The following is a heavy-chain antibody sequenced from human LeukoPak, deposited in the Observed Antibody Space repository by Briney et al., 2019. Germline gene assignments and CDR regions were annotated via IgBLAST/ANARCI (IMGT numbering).Heavy chain of an antibody. CDR1: GVSISTYY. CDR2: IYSSGST. V-gene: IGHV4-59*01. D-gene: IGHD5-12*01. J-gene: IGHJ3*02. CDR3: ARAWGYGDYGAFDI. Sequence: PETLSLTCTVSGVSISTYYWNWIRQPPGMGLEWIGYIYSSGSTNYNPSLKSPVTISIDTSKNQFSLKLHSVTAADTAVYYCARAWGYGDYGAFDIWGQGTMVTVSS.